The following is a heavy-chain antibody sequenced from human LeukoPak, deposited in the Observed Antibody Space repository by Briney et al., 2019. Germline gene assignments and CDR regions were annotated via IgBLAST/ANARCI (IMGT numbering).Heavy chain of an antibody. V-gene: IGHV1-18*01. J-gene: IGHJ5*02. CDR3: ARGKMVRGAGDWFDP. Sequence: ASVKVSCKASGYTFTSYGISWVRQAPGQGLEWMGWISAYNGNTNYARKLQGRVTMTTDTSTSTAYMELRSLRSDDTAVYYCARGKMVRGAGDWFDPWGQGTLVTVSS. CDR1: GYTFTSYG. CDR2: ISAYNGNT. D-gene: IGHD3-10*01.